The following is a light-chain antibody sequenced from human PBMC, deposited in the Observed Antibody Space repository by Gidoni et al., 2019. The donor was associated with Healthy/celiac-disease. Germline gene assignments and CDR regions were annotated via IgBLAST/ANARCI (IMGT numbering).Light chain of an antibody. V-gene: IGKV3-11*01. CDR3: QQRSIWPPYT. CDR2: DAS. Sequence: EIVLTQSPATLSLSPGERATLTCRASPSVSSYLAWYQQKPGQAPRLLIYDASNRATGIPVRFSGSGSGTDFTLTISSLEPEDFAVYYCQQRSIWPPYTFGQGTKLEIK. J-gene: IGKJ2*01. CDR1: PSVSSY.